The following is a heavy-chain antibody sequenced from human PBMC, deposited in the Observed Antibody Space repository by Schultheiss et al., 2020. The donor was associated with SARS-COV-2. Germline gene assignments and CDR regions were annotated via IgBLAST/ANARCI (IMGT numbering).Heavy chain of an antibody. CDR1: GFIFSRFA. CDR3: VSDYGDYPDY. Sequence: GGSLRLSCAASGFIFSRFAMTWVRQAPGRGLEWVSAISGSGLKTYYADSVKGRFTISRDNAKNTLYLQMNSLRAEDTAVYYCVSDYGDYPDYWGQGTLVTVSS. V-gene: IGHV3-23*01. D-gene: IGHD4-17*01. J-gene: IGHJ4*02. CDR2: ISGSGLKT.